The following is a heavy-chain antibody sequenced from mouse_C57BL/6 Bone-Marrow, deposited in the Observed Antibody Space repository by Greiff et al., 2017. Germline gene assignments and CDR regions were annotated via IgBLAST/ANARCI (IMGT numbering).Heavy chain of an antibody. CDR3: ARPCFSNDGYFDV. D-gene: IGHD2-5*01. Sequence: QVQLQQPGAELVKPGASVKMSCKASGYTFTSYWITWVKQRPGQGLEWIGVIYPGSGSTNYNEKFKSKATLTVDTSSSTAYMQLSSRTSEDSAVYYYARPCFSNDGYFDVWGTGTTVTVSS. CDR1: GYTFTSYW. V-gene: IGHV1-55*01. CDR2: IYPGSGST. J-gene: IGHJ1*03.